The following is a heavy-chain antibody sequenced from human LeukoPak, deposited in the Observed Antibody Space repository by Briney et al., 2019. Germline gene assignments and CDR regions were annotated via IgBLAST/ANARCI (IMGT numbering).Heavy chain of an antibody. CDR1: GFTFSSYA. V-gene: IGHV3-21*04. D-gene: IGHD3-22*01. CDR2: ISSSSSYI. Sequence: PGGSLRLSCAASGFTFSSYAMSWVRQAPGKGLEWVSSISSSSSYIYYADSVKGRFTISRDNAKNSLYLQMNSLRAEDTALYYCAKDITSMIDRSSFDYWGQGTLVTVSS. CDR3: AKDITSMIDRSSFDY. J-gene: IGHJ4*02.